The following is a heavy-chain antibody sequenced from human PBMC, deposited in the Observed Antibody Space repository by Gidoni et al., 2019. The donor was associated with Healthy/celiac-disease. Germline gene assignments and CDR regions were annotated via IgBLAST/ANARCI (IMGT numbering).Heavy chain of an antibody. CDR1: GFTFSRYC. V-gene: IGHV3-74*01. CDR2: INSDGSST. Sequence: EVQLVESGGGIVQPGVSLTLTCAASGFTFSRYCKHGIRQAPGKWLVWVSRINSDGSSTSYADSVKGRFTISRDNAKTTLYLQMNSLRAEDTAVYYCARGQRGDYDYIWGSYRWYYFDYWGQGTLVTVSS. CDR3: ARGQRGDYDYIWGSYRWYYFDY. D-gene: IGHD3-16*02. J-gene: IGHJ4*02.